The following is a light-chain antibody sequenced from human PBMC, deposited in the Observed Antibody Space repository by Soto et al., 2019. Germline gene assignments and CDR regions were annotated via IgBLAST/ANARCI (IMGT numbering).Light chain of an antibody. CDR1: QSVSSSY. Sequence: ESVLTQSPGTLSLSPGERATLSCRASQSVSSSYLAWYQQKPGQAPRLLIYGASSRATGIPDRFSGSGSGTDFTLTISRLEPEDFAVYYCQQYGSSPVFGPGT. V-gene: IGKV3-20*01. CDR2: GAS. J-gene: IGKJ3*01. CDR3: QQYGSSPV.